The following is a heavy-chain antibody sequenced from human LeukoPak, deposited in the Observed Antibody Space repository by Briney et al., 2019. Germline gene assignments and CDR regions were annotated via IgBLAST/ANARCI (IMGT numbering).Heavy chain of an antibody. J-gene: IGHJ4*02. V-gene: IGHV1-69*05. CDR3: ATGREYCSSTSCYSYFDY. D-gene: IGHD2-2*01. Sequence: SVKVSCKASGGTFSSYAISWVRQAPGQGLEWMGGIIPIFGTANYAQKFQGRVTITTDESTSTAYMELSSLRSEDTAVYYCATGREYCSSTSCYSYFDYWGQGTLVTVSS. CDR2: IIPIFGTA. CDR1: GGTFSSYA.